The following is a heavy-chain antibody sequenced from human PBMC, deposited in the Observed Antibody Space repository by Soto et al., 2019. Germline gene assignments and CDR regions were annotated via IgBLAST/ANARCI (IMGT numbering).Heavy chain of an antibody. J-gene: IGHJ4*02. V-gene: IGHV1-69*13. CDR3: AIPRYDSSGYYYRH. CDR2: IIPIFGTA. Sequence: PSVKVSCKASGGTFSSYAISWVRQAPGQGLEWMGGIIPIFGTANYAQKFQGRVTITADESTSTAYMELSSLRSEDTAVYYCAIPRYDSSGYYYRHWGQGTRVTVSS. D-gene: IGHD3-22*01. CDR1: GGTFSSYA.